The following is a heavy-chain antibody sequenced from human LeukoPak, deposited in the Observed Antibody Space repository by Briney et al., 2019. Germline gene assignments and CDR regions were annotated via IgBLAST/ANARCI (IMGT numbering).Heavy chain of an antibody. J-gene: IGHJ4*02. D-gene: IGHD2-15*01. Sequence: PGGSLRLSCAASGFTFSSYWMHWVRQAPGKGLVWVSRIIGDGSVTNYADSVKGRFTISRDNGKHTLYLQMNNLRAEDTAVYYCARGLGGAAFDYWGQGTLVTVPS. V-gene: IGHV3-74*01. CDR1: GFTFSSYW. CDR3: ARGLGGAAFDY. CDR2: IIGDGSVT.